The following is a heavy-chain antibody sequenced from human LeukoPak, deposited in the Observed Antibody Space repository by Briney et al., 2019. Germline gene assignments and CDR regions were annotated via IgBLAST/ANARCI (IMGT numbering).Heavy chain of an antibody. J-gene: IGHJ4*02. Sequence: GGSLRLSCAASGFTFTGYAMDWVRQAPGRGLEWVAVISFDGGNEYYADSVKGRFTISIDNSKNTLFLQMNSLRPEDTAVYYCAREGGIAAAGYDYWGQGTLVTVSS. CDR1: GFTFTGYA. V-gene: IGHV3-30-3*01. D-gene: IGHD6-13*01. CDR2: ISFDGGNE. CDR3: AREGGIAAAGYDY.